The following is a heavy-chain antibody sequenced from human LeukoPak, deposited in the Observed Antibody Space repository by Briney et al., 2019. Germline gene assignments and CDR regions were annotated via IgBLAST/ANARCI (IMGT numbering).Heavy chain of an antibody. J-gene: IGHJ4*02. CDR3: ARVSLLWFGESDDY. CDR2: INPNSGGT. D-gene: IGHD3-10*01. V-gene: IGHV1/OR15-1*01. Sequence: ASVKVSCKASGYIFTDYYMHWVRQAPGQELGWMGRINPNSGGTNYAQKFQGRVTMTRDTSISTAYTELSSLRSDDTAVYYCARVSLLWFGESDDYWGQGTLVTVSS. CDR1: GYIFTDYY.